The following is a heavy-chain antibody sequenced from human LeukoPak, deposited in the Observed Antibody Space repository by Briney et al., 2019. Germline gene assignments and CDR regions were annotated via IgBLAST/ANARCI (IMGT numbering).Heavy chain of an antibody. CDR1: GYSISNSYY. CDR2: IFQSGST. J-gene: IGHJ6*03. D-gene: IGHD5-24*01. Sequence: KPSETRSLTCAVSGYSISNSYYWGWIRQPPGKGLEWIGNIFQSGSTFYNPSLKSRVTISVDTSKNQFTLKLSSVTAADTAVYYCARHGSAGHYYYYMDVWSKGTTVTVSS. V-gene: IGHV4-38-2*01. CDR3: ARHGSAGHYYYYMDV.